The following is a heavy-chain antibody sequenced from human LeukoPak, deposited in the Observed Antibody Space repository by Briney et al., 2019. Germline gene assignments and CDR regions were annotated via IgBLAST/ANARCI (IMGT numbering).Heavy chain of an antibody. CDR3: AKLWFDNNDSDY. J-gene: IGHJ4*02. CDR2: INPNSGGT. D-gene: IGHD3-10*01. CDR1: GYTFTGYY. V-gene: IGHV1-2*02. Sequence: GASVTVSCKASGYTFTGYYMPWVRQAPGQGLEWMGWINPNSGGTNYAQKFQGRVTMTRDTSISTAYMELSRLRSDDTAVYYCAKLWFDNNDSDYWGQGTLVTVSS.